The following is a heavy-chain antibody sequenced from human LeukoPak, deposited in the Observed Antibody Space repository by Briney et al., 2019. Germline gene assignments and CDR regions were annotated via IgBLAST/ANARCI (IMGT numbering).Heavy chain of an antibody. CDR1: GYTFTGYY. CDR3: ARAEGGTIFGVVIS. D-gene: IGHD3-3*01. Sequence: ASVKVSCKASGYTFTGYYMHWVRQAPGQGLEWMGWINPNSGGTNYAQKFQGRVTMPRDTSISTAYMELSRLRSDDTAVYYCARAEGGTIFGVVISWGQGTLVTVSS. J-gene: IGHJ5*02. V-gene: IGHV1-2*02. CDR2: INPNSGGT.